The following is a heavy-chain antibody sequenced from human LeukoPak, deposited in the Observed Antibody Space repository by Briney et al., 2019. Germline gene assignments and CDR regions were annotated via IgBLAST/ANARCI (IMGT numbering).Heavy chain of an antibody. D-gene: IGHD3-16*01. J-gene: IGHJ5*02. CDR3: ARSYNWFDP. CDR2: TYYRSKGYN. Sequence: SQTLSLTCAISGDSVSSNSAVCNWIRQSPSRGLEWLGRTYYRSKGYNDYAVSVKSRITINPDTSMNQFSLQLNSVTPEDTAVYYCARSYNWFDPWGQGTLVTVSS. CDR1: GDSVSSNSAV. V-gene: IGHV6-1*01.